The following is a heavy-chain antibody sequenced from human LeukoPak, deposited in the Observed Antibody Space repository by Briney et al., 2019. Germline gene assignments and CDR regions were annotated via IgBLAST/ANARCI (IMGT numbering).Heavy chain of an antibody. Sequence: GRSLRLSCAASGFTFSGYDMHWVRQAPGKGLEWVALIRSDGSDKYYADSVKGRFTISRDNSENTLFLQMNSLRAEDTAVYYCAKDIAAAGGPCAYWGRGTLVTVSS. CDR2: IRSDGSDK. CDR1: GFTFSGYD. V-gene: IGHV3-33*06. D-gene: IGHD6-13*01. CDR3: AKDIAAAGGPCAY. J-gene: IGHJ4*02.